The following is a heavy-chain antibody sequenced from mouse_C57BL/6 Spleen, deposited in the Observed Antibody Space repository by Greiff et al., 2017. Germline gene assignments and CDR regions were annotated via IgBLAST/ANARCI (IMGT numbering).Heavy chain of an antibody. CDR1: GFSFNTYA. CDR2: IRSKSNNYAT. CDR3: VSGSSYAY. V-gene: IGHV10-1*01. D-gene: IGHD1-1*01. J-gene: IGHJ3*01. Sequence: EVMLVESGGGLVQPKGSLKLSCAASGFSFNTYAMNWVRQAPGKGLEWVARIRSKSNNYATYYADSVKDRFTISRDDSESMLYLQMNNLTTEDTAMYYCVSGSSYAYWGQGTLVTVSA.